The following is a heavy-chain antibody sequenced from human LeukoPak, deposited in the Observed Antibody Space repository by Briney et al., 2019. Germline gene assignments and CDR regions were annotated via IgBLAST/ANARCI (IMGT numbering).Heavy chain of an antibody. Sequence: KTSETLSLTCAVYGGSFSGYYWSWIRQPPGKGLEWIGEINHSGSTNYNPSLKSRVTISVDTSKNQFSLKLSSVTAADTAVYYCARGPVGATGGDAFDIWGQGTMVTVSS. CDR1: GGSFSGYY. CDR3: ARGPVGATGGDAFDI. V-gene: IGHV4-34*01. CDR2: INHSGST. J-gene: IGHJ3*02. D-gene: IGHD1-26*01.